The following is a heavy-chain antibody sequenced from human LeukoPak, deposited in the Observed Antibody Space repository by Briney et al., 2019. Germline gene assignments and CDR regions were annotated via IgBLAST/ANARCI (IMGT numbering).Heavy chain of an antibody. V-gene: IGHV4-30-4*08. D-gene: IGHD2-21*01. Sequence: SQTLSLTCTVSGGSISSGDYYWSWIRQPPGKGLEWIGYIYYSGSTYYNPSLKSRVTISVDTSKNQFSLKLSSVTAADTAVYYCAGETRTYCGGDCYWYWGQGTLVTVSS. CDR2: IYYSGST. CDR3: AGETRTYCGGDCYWY. J-gene: IGHJ4*02. CDR1: GGSISSGDYY.